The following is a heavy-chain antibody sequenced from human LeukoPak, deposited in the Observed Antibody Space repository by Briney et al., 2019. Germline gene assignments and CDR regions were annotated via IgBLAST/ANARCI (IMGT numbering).Heavy chain of an antibody. D-gene: IGHD2-2*01. CDR1: GGSFSGYY. Sequence: PSETLSLTCAVYGGSFSGYYWSWIRQPPGKGLEWIGEINHSGSTNYNPSLKSRGPISVDTSKNQFSLKLSSVTAADTAVYYCARGRGYCSSTSCYSHYYYYMDVWGKGTTVTVSS. CDR3: ARGRGYCSSTSCYSHYYYYMDV. J-gene: IGHJ6*03. V-gene: IGHV4-34*01. CDR2: INHSGST.